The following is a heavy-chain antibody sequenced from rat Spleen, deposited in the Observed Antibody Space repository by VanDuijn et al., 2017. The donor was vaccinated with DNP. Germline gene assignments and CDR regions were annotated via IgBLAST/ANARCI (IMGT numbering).Heavy chain of an antibody. CDR3: ARDLITTRDY. D-gene: IGHD1-10*01. V-gene: IGHV2-32*01. CDR1: GFSLTSYH. J-gene: IGHJ2*01. Sequence: QVQLKESGPGLVQPSQTLSLTCTVSGFSLTSYHVHWVRQPPGKGLEWMGGMWSDGDTSYNPALKSRLSISRDTSKSQVFLKMNSLQTEDTATYYCARDLITTRDYWGQGVMVTVSS. CDR2: MWSDGDT.